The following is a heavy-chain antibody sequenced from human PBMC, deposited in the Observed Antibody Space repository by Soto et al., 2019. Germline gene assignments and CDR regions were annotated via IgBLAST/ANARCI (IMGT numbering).Heavy chain of an antibody. CDR1: GCTFSSYA. CDR2: IIPIFGTA. Sequence: ASVKVSCKASGCTFSSYAISWVRQAPGQGLEWMGGIIPIFGTANYAQKFQGRVTITADESTSTAYMELSSLRSEDTAVYYCARRRGIDYGDLHWGQGTLVNVSS. D-gene: IGHD4-17*01. J-gene: IGHJ4*02. CDR3: ARRRGIDYGDLH. V-gene: IGHV1-69*13.